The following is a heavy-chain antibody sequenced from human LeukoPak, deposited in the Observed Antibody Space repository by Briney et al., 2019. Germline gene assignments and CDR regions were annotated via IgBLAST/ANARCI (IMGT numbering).Heavy chain of an antibody. CDR2: IIPIFGTA. Sequence: ASVKVSCKASGGTFSIYAISWVRQAPGQGLEWMGEIIPIFGTANYAQKFQGRVTITEDESTSTAYMELSSLRSEDTAVYYCARARLRSSDHTVYYYYYMDVWGKGTTVTVSS. J-gene: IGHJ6*03. D-gene: IGHD3-16*01. CDR1: GGTFSIYA. CDR3: ARARLRSSDHTVYYYYYMDV. V-gene: IGHV1-69*01.